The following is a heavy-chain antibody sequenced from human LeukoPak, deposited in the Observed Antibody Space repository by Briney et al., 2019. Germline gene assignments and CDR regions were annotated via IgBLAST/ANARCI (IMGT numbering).Heavy chain of an antibody. D-gene: IGHD2/OR15-2a*01. J-gene: IGHJ6*03. V-gene: IGHV4-59*01. CDR1: GGSISSYY. Sequence: SETLSLTCTVSGGSISSYYWSWIRQPPGKGLEWIGYIYYSGSTNYNPSLKSRVTISVDTSKNQFSLKLSSVTAADTAVYYCARAGNIGYYYYYMDVWGKGTTVTVSS. CDR2: IYYSGST. CDR3: ARAGNIGYYYYYMDV.